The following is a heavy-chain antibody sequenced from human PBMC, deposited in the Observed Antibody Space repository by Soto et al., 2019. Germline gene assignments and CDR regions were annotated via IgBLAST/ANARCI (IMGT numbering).Heavy chain of an antibody. CDR2: IYDSGSS. J-gene: IGHJ4*02. V-gene: IGHV4-30-4*01. Sequence: SETLSLTCTVSGGSVGSGDYFWSWIRQPPGKGLEWIGYIYDSGSSYYNPSLKSRVTMSVDTSKNQFSLKLRSVTAADTAMYYCAREEGYISGPKNFDSWGQGTLVTVSS. CDR3: AREEGYISGPKNFDS. D-gene: IGHD5-12*01. CDR1: GGSVGSGDYF.